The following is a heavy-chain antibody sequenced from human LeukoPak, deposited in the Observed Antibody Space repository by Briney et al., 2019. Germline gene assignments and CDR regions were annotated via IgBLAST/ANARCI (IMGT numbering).Heavy chain of an antibody. Sequence: ASVKVSCKASGYTFTSYYMHWVRQAPGQGLEWMGIINPSGGSTSYAQKFQGRVTMTRDTSTSTVYMELSSLRPEDTAVYYCASHCGGDCYPSYFDYWGQGTLVTVSS. D-gene: IGHD2-21*02. CDR2: INPSGGST. CDR3: ASHCGGDCYPSYFDY. CDR1: GYTFTSYY. J-gene: IGHJ4*02. V-gene: IGHV1-46*01.